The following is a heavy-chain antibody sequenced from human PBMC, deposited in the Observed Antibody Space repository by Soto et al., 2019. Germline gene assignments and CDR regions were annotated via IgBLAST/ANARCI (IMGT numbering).Heavy chain of an antibody. CDR2: MFYSGLT. Sequence: SETLSLTCSVSGYSVTSSDYYWAWIRQPPGKGLEWIGSMFYSGLTYYNPSLKSRVTLSVDTSKNQFSVRLNSVTAADTAVYYCAPLSVSLSGPYGIHVWGQGTKVTVSS. CDR1: GYSVTSSDYY. V-gene: IGHV4-39*01. D-gene: IGHD2-15*01. CDR3: APLSVSLSGPYGIHV. J-gene: IGHJ6*02.